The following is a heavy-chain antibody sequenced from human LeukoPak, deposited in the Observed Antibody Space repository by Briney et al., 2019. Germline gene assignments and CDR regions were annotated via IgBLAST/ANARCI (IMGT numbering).Heavy chain of an antibody. CDR3: ARGSGSDYYFDY. D-gene: IGHD3-10*01. Sequence: GGSLGLSCAASGFTFSSYWMHWVRQAPGKGLVWVSRINSDGSSTSYADSVKGRFTISRDNAKNTLYLQMNSLRAEDTAVYYCARGSGSDYYFDYWGQGTLVTVSS. V-gene: IGHV3-74*01. CDR1: GFTFSSYW. CDR2: INSDGSST. J-gene: IGHJ4*02.